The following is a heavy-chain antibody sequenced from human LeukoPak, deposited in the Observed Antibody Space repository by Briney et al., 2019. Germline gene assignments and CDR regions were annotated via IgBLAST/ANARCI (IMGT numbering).Heavy chain of an antibody. J-gene: IGHJ5*02. CDR2: ISGSGGST. V-gene: IGHV3-23*01. CDR1: GFTFSSYA. CDR3: AKYGEGYYYGPFDP. Sequence: GGSLRLSCAASGFTFSSYAMSWVRQAPGKGLEWVSAISGSGGSTYYADSVRGRFTISRDNSKNTLYLQMNSLRAEDTAVYYCAKYGEGYYYGPFDPWGQGTLVTVSS. D-gene: IGHD3-10*01.